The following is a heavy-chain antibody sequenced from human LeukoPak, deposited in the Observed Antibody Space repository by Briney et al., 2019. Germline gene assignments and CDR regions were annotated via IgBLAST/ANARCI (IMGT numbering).Heavy chain of an antibody. D-gene: IGHD7-27*01. V-gene: IGHV1-8*01. J-gene: IGHJ4*02. CDR2: MSPDSGNT. Sequence: VASVKVSCKASGYTFTSYDINWVRQATGQGLEWMGWMSPDSGNTGYAQKFQGRVTMTRDTSIGTAYLELSSLKSEDTAVYYCARTPPNWGADYWGQGTLVTVSS. CDR1: GYTFTSYD. CDR3: ARTPPNWGADY.